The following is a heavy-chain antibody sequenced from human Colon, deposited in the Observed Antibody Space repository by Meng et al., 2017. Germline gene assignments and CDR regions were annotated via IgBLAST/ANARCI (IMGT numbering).Heavy chain of an antibody. V-gene: IGHV4-31*03. J-gene: IGHJ5*02. D-gene: IGHD3-22*01. CDR2: VFYSGST. Sequence: QRQGSGPGLVKPSQTLSLTCTVSGGSISTSGHWWSWIRQHPGKGLEWIGYVFYSGSTQYNPSLKSRVSISVDTSKNQFSLKLYSMTAADTAVYYCARDMSGGYYWFDPWGQGTLVTVSS. CDR3: ARDMSGGYYWFDP. CDR1: GGSISTSGHW.